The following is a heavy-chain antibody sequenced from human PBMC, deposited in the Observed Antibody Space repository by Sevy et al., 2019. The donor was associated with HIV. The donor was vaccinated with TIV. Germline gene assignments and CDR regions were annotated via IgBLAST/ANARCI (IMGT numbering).Heavy chain of an antibody. V-gene: IGHV3-73*01. D-gene: IGHD3-22*01. CDR1: GFTFSGSA. CDR2: IRSKANSYAT. J-gene: IGHJ3*02. CDR3: TRQGNYYDSSGYYPHDAFDI. Sequence: GGSLRLSCAASGFTFSGSAMHWVRQASGKGLEWVGRIRSKANSYATEYAASVKGRFTISRDDSKNTAYLQMNSPKTEDTAVYYCTRQGNYYDSSGYYPHDAFDIWGQGTMVTVSS.